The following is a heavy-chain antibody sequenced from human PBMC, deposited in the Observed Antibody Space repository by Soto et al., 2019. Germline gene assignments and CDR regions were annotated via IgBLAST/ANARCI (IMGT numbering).Heavy chain of an antibody. CDR1: GYTFTGYY. Sequence: ASVKVSCKASGYTFTGYYMHWVRQAPGQGLEWMGWINPNSGGTNYAQKFQGRVTMTRDTSISTAYMELSRLRSDDTAVYYCASPSALQYYDFWSGPNPLRNYYYGMDVWGQGTTVTSP. J-gene: IGHJ6*02. CDR3: ASPSALQYYDFWSGPNPLRNYYYGMDV. V-gene: IGHV1-2*02. D-gene: IGHD3-3*01. CDR2: INPNSGGT.